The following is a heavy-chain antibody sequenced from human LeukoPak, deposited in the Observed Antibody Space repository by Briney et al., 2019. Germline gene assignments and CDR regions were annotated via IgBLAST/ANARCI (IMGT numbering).Heavy chain of an antibody. V-gene: IGHV3-11*01. CDR1: GFAFSDYA. J-gene: IGHJ4*02. CDR2: ISRSGDTI. D-gene: IGHD1-7*01. CDR3: AGYHWNSGVVY. Sequence: GGSLRLSCAASGFAFSDYAMSWIRQAPGQGLEWVSYISRSGDTIDYADSVKGRFSISRDNAKNSLYLQMNSLRAEDTAVYYCAGYHWNSGVVYWGQGTLVTVSS.